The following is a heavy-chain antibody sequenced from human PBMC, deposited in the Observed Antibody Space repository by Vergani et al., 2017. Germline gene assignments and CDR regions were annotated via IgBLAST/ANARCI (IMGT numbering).Heavy chain of an antibody. CDR3: ARDRYDPMVYYYGMDV. V-gene: IGHV4-61*10. CDR1: GGSVSSGSYY. D-gene: IGHD3-10*01. CDR2: IYYSGST. J-gene: IGHJ6*02. Sequence: QVQLQESGPGLVKPSETLSLTCTVSGGSVSSGSYYWSWIRQPAGKGLEWIGYIYYSGSTNYNPSLKSRVTISVDTSKNQFSLKLSSVTAADTAVYYCARDRYDPMVYYYGMDVWGQGTTVTVSS.